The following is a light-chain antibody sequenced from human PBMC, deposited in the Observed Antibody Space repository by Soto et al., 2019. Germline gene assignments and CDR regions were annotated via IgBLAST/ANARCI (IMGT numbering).Light chain of an antibody. Sequence: QSVLTQPASASGSPGQSVTISCTGTSSDVGGFNLVSWYQHHPGKAPKLMIYEVTKRPSGVPDRFSGSKSGNTASLTVSGLQTEDEAHYYCSSYAGSIYVFGTGTRSQS. J-gene: IGLJ1*01. V-gene: IGLV2-8*01. CDR3: SSYAGSIYV. CDR2: EVT. CDR1: SSDVGGFNL.